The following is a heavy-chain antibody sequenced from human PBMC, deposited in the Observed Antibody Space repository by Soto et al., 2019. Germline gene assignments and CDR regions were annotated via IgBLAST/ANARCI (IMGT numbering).Heavy chain of an antibody. J-gene: IGHJ6*02. Sequence: QVQLQQWGAGLLKPSETLSLTCAVYGGSFSGYYWSWIRQPPGKGLEWIGEINHSGSTNYNPSLKGRVTIAVDTSKNQFSLKLSSVTAADTAVYYCARGIRRDIVVVPAAMRGGYYYYGMDVWGQGTTVTVSS. CDR1: GGSFSGYY. CDR3: ARGIRRDIVVVPAAMRGGYYYYGMDV. CDR2: INHSGST. V-gene: IGHV4-34*01. D-gene: IGHD2-2*01.